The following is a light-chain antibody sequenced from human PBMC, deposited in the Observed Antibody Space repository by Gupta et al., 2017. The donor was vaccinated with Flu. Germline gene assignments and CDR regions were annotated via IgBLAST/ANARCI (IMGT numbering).Light chain of an antibody. CDR2: GAS. CDR1: QSIGSN. Sequence: GERATLSCRASQSIGSNLAWYQQKPGQAPRLLIYGASTRATGIPARFSGGGSGTEFTLTISSLQSEDFGVYYCQQYNNWPFTFGPGTVVDIK. J-gene: IGKJ3*01. CDR3: QQYNNWPFT. V-gene: IGKV3-15*01.